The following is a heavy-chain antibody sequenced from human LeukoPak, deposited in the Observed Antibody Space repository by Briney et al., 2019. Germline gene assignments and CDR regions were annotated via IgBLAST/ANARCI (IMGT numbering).Heavy chain of an antibody. CDR1: GGTFSSYA. Sequence: ASVKVSCKASGGTFSSYAINWVRQTTGQGLEWMGWINPNSGGTNYAQKFQGRVTMTRDTSISTAYMELSRLRSDDTAVYYCARAGIVVVHYEDWEWFDPWGQGTLVTVSS. CDR2: INPNSGGT. V-gene: IGHV1-2*02. CDR3: ARAGIVVVHYEDWEWFDP. J-gene: IGHJ5*02. D-gene: IGHD2-2*01.